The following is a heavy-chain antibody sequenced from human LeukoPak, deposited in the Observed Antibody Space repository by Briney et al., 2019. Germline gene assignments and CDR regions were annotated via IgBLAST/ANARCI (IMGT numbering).Heavy chain of an antibody. D-gene: IGHD3-22*01. CDR3: ARSSYYDSSGYLDY. V-gene: IGHV4-61*02. Sequence: PSETLSLTCTVSGGSISSGSYYWSWIRQPAGEGLEWIGRIYTSGSTNYNPSLKSRVTISVDTSKNQFSLKLSSVTAADTAVYYCARSSYYDSSGYLDYWGQGTLVTVSS. CDR1: GGSISSGSYY. J-gene: IGHJ4*02. CDR2: IYTSGST.